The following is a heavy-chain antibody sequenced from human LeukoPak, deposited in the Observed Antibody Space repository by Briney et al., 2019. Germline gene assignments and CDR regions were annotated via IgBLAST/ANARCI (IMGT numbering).Heavy chain of an antibody. CDR2: IRYDGSNK. J-gene: IGHJ6*03. CDR3: AKNGVVVPAGDYYYYIDV. CDR1: GFTFSSYG. Sequence: GGSLRLSCAASGFTFSSYGMHWVRQAPGKGLEWVAFIRYDGSNKYYADSLKGRFTISRDNSKNTLYLQMNSLRAEDTAVYYCAKNGVVVPAGDYYYYIDVWGKGTTVTVSS. V-gene: IGHV3-30*02. D-gene: IGHD2-2*01.